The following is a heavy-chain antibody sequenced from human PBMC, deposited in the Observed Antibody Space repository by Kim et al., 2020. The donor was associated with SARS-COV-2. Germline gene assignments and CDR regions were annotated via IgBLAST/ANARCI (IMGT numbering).Heavy chain of an antibody. CDR2: IYTSRST. Sequence: SETLSLTCTVSGGSISSGSYYWSWIRQPAGKGLEWIGRIYTSRSTNYNPSLKSRVTISVDTSKNQFSLKLSSVTAADTAVYYCARDVCTSTLCYKWFDPWGQGTLVTVSS. J-gene: IGHJ5*02. D-gene: IGHD2-2*02. CDR1: GGSISSGSYY. V-gene: IGHV4-61*02. CDR3: ARDVCTSTLCYKWFDP.